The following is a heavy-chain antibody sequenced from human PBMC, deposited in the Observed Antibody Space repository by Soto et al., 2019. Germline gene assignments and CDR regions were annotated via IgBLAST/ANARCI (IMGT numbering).Heavy chain of an antibody. D-gene: IGHD3-16*01. V-gene: IGHV4-39*07. CDR3: ARDLSLGDYYFDY. CDR2: IYYSGRT. Sequence: SETLSLTCTVSGGSISSSSYYWGWIRQPPGKGLEWIGSIYYSGRTYYNPSLKSRVTISVDTSKNQFSLKLSSVTAADTAVYYCARDLSLGDYYFDYWGQGTLVTVSS. J-gene: IGHJ4*02. CDR1: GGSISSSSYY.